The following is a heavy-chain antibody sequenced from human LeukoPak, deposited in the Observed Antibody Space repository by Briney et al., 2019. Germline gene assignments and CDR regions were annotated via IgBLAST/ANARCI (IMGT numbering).Heavy chain of an antibody. CDR3: AREGGAWEQPLGRAFDI. Sequence: PSETLSLTCTVSGGSISSYYWSWIRQPPGKGLEWIGYIYYSGSTNYNPSLKSRVTISVDTSKNQFSLKLSSVTAADTAVYYCAREGGAWEQPLGRAFDIWGQGTMVTVSS. J-gene: IGHJ3*02. CDR2: IYYSGST. V-gene: IGHV4-59*01. D-gene: IGHD1-26*01. CDR1: GGSISSYY.